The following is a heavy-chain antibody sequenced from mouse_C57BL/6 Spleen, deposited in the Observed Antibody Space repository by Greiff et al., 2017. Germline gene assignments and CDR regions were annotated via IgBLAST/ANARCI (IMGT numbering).Heavy chain of an antibody. J-gene: IGHJ3*01. CDR3: TTFGNYVRFAY. V-gene: IGHV14-4*01. Sequence: VQLQQSGAELVRPGASVKLSCTASGFNFTDDDMHWVKQRPEQGLEWIGWIDPENGDTEYASKFQGKAPITADTSSNTAYLQLSSLTSEDTAVYYCTTFGNYVRFAYWGQGTLVTVSA. D-gene: IGHD2-1*01. CDR2: IDPENGDT. CDR1: GFNFTDDD.